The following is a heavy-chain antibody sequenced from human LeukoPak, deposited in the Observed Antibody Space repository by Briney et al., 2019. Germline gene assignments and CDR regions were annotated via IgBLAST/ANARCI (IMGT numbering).Heavy chain of an antibody. Sequence: ASVKVSCKASGHTFTTYYVHLVRQAPGQGLEWMGWISANDGNTDYPQKLQGRVTMTTDTSTSTAYMELRSLRSDDTAVYYCARESHVTREDYWGQGTLVTVSS. CDR1: GHTFTTYY. V-gene: IGHV1-18*04. CDR2: ISANDGNT. CDR3: ARESHVTREDY. J-gene: IGHJ4*02. D-gene: IGHD3-10*01.